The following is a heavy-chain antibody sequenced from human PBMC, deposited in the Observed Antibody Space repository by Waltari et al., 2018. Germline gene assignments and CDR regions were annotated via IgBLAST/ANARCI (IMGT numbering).Heavy chain of an antibody. Sequence: EVQLVESGGVVVQPGGSLRLSCAASGFTFDVYGMHWVRQAPGKGLEWVSLISADGGSSYYGDYVKFRFTVYRDNSKNSLYLQMNSLRAEDTALYYCAKDILAYCCGDCYPDHWGKGTLVTVSS. CDR3: AKDILAYCCGDCYPDH. V-gene: IGHV3-43D*03. J-gene: IGHJ4*02. CDR2: ISADGGSS. D-gene: IGHD2-21*01. CDR1: GFTFDVYG.